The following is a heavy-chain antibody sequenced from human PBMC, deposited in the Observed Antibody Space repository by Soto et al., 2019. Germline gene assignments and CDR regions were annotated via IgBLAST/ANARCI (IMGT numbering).Heavy chain of an antibody. CDR3: ARSTSVPAAIWIFTGYYYYYMDV. CDR2: IKQDGSEK. J-gene: IGHJ6*03. V-gene: IGHV3-7*01. Sequence: GGSLRLSCAASGFTFSSYWMSWVRQAPGKGLEWVANIKQDGSEKYYVDSVKGRFTISRDNAKNSLYLQMNSLGAEDTAVYYCARSTSVPAAIWIFTGYYYYYMDVWGKGTTVTVSS. D-gene: IGHD2-2*01. CDR1: GFTFSSYW.